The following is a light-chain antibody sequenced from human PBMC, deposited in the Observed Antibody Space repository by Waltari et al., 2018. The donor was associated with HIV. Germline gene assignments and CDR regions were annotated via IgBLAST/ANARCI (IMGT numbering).Light chain of an antibody. J-gene: IGLJ3*02. CDR3: ATWDDSLIWV. Sequence: QPVLTQPPSASGTPGNGVTISCSGSNPHIVTNSVYCYQHLQGMAPKLLIYRNNRRPSGITDRFSGSRSGTSASLAISGLRSEDEADYYCATWDDSLIWVFGGGTKLTVL. V-gene: IGLV1-47*01. CDR1: NPHIVTNS. CDR2: RNN.